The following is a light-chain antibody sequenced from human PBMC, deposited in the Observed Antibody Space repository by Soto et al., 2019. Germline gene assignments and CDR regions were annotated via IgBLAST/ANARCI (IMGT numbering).Light chain of an antibody. J-gene: IGKJ2*01. Sequence: DIQVTQSPSSLSASVGDRVTITCRASQNIRTYLNWYQQRPGKAPKLLIYDASSLESGVPSRFSGSGSGTEFSLPISSMQPADFVTSYCQQYNSYYPYTFGQGTKLEIK. CDR2: DAS. V-gene: IGKV1-5*01. CDR1: QNIRTY. CDR3: QQYNSYYPYT.